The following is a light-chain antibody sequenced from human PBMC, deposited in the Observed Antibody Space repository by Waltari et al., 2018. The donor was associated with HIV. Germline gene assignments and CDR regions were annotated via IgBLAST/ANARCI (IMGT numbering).Light chain of an antibody. CDR3: ATWDDSLNGVL. Sequence: QSVLTQPPSASEIPGQRVTISCTGGNSNVGSNYDSWYQQVPATAPKLRVNMDSQRQSVVPDRFTGSKSGTSASLAISGLRSEDEADYYCATWDDSLNGVLFGGGTKLTVL. CDR2: MDS. CDR1: NSNVGSNY. J-gene: IGLJ2*01. V-gene: IGLV1-47*01.